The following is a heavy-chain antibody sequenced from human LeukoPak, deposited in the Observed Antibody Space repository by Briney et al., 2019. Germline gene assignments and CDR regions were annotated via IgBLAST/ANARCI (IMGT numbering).Heavy chain of an antibody. Sequence: PGWSLRLSRAASGFTYSRYSMNWVRQAPAKGLEGVSYISRSSNTIYYAYSVKSRFPNSRDNAKNSLYMQMNSLRDEDTAVHYCASDILTGYSPVYWGQGTLVTVSS. CDR3: ASDILTGYSPVY. V-gene: IGHV3-48*02. CDR2: ISRSSNTI. J-gene: IGHJ4*02. CDR1: GFTYSRYS. D-gene: IGHD3-9*01.